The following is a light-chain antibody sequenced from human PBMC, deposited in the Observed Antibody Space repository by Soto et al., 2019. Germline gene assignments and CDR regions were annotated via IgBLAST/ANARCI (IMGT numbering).Light chain of an antibody. Sequence: DIQLTQSPSFLSASVGDRVTITCRASQGISSYLAWYQQKPGKAPKLLIYAASTLQSGVPSRFSGSGSGTEFTLTISSLQPEDFATYYCQQLTSYPPTFGQGTQVEIK. V-gene: IGKV1-9*01. CDR3: QQLTSYPPT. J-gene: IGKJ1*01. CDR2: AAS. CDR1: QGISSY.